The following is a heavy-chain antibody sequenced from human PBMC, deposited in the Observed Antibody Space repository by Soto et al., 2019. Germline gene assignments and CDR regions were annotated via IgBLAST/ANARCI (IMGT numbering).Heavy chain of an antibody. V-gene: IGHV3-21*01. CDR3: ARVKDIVVVPAAVTMDV. Sequence: GGSLRLSCAASGFTFSSYSMNWVRQAPGKGLEWVSSISSSSSYIYYADSVKGRFTISRDNAKNSLYLQMNSLRAEDTAVYYCARVKDIVVVPAAVTMDVWGKGTTVTVSS. CDR2: ISSSSSYI. CDR1: GFTFSSYS. J-gene: IGHJ6*04. D-gene: IGHD2-2*01.